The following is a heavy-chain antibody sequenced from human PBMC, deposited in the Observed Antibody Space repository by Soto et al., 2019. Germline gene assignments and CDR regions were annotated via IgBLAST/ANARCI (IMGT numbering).Heavy chain of an antibody. D-gene: IGHD1-1*01. V-gene: IGHV1-8*01. CDR1: GYTFTSHD. Sequence: QVQLVQSGTEVKKPGASVKVSCKASGYTFTSHDINWVRQATGQGLEWMGWMNPNSGDTGYAQKFQGRVTMTRDTSIRTAYMELSSLRSEDTAVYYCARVVGNGNDDYFDYWGQGTLVTVSS. J-gene: IGHJ4*02. CDR2: MNPNSGDT. CDR3: ARVVGNGNDDYFDY.